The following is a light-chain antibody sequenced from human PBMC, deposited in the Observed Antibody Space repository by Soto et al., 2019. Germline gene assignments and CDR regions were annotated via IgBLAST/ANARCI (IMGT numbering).Light chain of an antibody. CDR2: DVS. J-gene: IGLJ2*01. V-gene: IGLV2-14*01. Sequence: QSALTQPASVSESPGQPVTISCTGTSSDVGGYDYVSWYQQHPGKAPQLLIYDVSIRPSGVSDRFSGSKSGNTASLTISGLQAEDEADYYCNSYTSSSTVAFGGGTKLTVL. CDR1: SSDVGGYDY. CDR3: NSYTSSSTVA.